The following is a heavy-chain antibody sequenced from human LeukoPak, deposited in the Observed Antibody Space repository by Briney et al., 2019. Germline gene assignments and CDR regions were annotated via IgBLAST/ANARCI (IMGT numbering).Heavy chain of an antibody. CDR1: GYTFTGYY. D-gene: IGHD2-15*01. Sequence: ASVKVSCKASGYTFTGYYMHWVRQAPGQGLEWMGWINPNSGGTNYAQKFQGRVTMTRNTSISTAYMELSSLRSEDTAVYYCARVKRDCSGGSCYSNNWFDPWGQGTLVTVSP. V-gene: IGHV1-2*02. CDR2: INPNSGGT. CDR3: ARVKRDCSGGSCYSNNWFDP. J-gene: IGHJ5*02.